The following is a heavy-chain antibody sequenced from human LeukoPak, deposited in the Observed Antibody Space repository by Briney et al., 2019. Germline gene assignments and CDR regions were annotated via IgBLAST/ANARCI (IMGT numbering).Heavy chain of an antibody. CDR2: IKQDGSEK. Sequence: VQPGGSLRLSCAASGFTFSSYWMSWVRQAPGKGLEWVANIKQDGSEKYYVDSVKGRFTISRDNAKNSLYLQMNSLRAEDTAVYYCAREVPATISYYYYYMDGWGKGTTATVSS. V-gene: IGHV3-7*01. CDR3: AREVPATISYYYYYMDG. D-gene: IGHD2-2*01. CDR1: GFTFSSYW. J-gene: IGHJ6*03.